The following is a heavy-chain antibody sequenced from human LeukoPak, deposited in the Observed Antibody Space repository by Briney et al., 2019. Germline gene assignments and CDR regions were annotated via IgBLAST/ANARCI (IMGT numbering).Heavy chain of an antibody. J-gene: IGHJ6*02. D-gene: IGHD6-13*01. CDR1: GYTFTSYG. CDR3: ARDLRIAAAGTLYYYGMDV. CDR2: ISAYNGNT. V-gene: IGHV1-18*01. Sequence: GASVKVSCKASGYTFTSYGISWVRQAPGQGLEWMGWISAYNGNTNYAQKLQDRVTMTTDTSTSTAYMELRSLRSDDTAVYYCARDLRIAAAGTLYYYGMDVWGQGTTVTVSS.